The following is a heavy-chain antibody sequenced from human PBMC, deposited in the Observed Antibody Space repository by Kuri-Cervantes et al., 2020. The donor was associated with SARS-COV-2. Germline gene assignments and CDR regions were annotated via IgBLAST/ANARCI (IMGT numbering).Heavy chain of an antibody. CDR1: GGSISSSSYY. Sequence: GSLRLSCTVSGGSISSSSYYWGWLRQPPGKGLEWFVSIYYGGSTYYNSSLMSRVTISVDTSKNQFSLKLSSVTAADTAVYYCARRMRSSITIFGVVITRNWFDPWGQGTLVTVSS. CDR3: ARRMRSSITIFGVVITRNWFDP. J-gene: IGHJ5*02. D-gene: IGHD3-3*01. CDR2: IYYGGST. V-gene: IGHV4-39*01.